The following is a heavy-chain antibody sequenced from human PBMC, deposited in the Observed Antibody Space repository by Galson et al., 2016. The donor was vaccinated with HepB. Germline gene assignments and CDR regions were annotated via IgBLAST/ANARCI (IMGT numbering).Heavy chain of an antibody. CDR2: IYYSGNT. J-gene: IGHJ6*02. D-gene: IGHD3-10*01. CDR1: GASISSYS. V-gene: IGHV4-59*01. Sequence: SETLSLTCTVSGASISSYSWSWFRQPPGRELEWIGFIYYSGNTRYNPSLKSRVSISLDTSKSQFSLKLRSVTAADAAVYYCARDGPGSGSNYDYCGADVWGQGATVTVSS. CDR3: ARDGPGSGSNYDYCGADV.